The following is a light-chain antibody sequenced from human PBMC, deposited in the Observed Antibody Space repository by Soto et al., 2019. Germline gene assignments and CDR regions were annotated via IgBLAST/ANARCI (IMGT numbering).Light chain of an antibody. CDR2: GHN. V-gene: IGLV1-44*01. CDR1: SSSIGSNT. J-gene: IGLJ2*01. CDR3: AAWDDSLKGRV. Sequence: QSVLTQPPSASGTPGQRVTISCSGSSSSIGSNTVNWYQQLPGTAPKLLIYGHNQRPSGVPDRFSGSQSGTSASLAISGLQSEDEGDYYCAAWDDSLKGRVFGGGTQLTVL.